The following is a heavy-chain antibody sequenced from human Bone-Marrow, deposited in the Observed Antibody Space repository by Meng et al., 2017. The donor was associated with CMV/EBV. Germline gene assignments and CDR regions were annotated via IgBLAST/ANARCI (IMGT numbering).Heavy chain of an antibody. CDR3: ARDWALRGSSSTSGDDY. V-gene: IGHV1-69*10. Sequence: SVKVTCKASGGTFSSYAISWVRQAPGQGLEWMGGIIPILGIANYAQKFQGRVTITADKCTSTAYMELISLRSEDTAVYYCARDWALRGSSSTSGDDYWGQGTLVTVSS. CDR1: GGTFSSYA. CDR2: IIPILGIA. D-gene: IGHD2-2*01. J-gene: IGHJ4*02.